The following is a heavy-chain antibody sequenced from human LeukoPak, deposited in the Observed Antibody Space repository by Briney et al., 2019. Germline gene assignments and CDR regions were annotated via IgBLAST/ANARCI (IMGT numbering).Heavy chain of an antibody. D-gene: IGHD3-16*01. CDR3: ARDGGIIRFGGQDV. Sequence: GRSLRLSCAASGFTFSSYWVSWVRQAPGKGLEWVANMNRDGGEKNYVDSIKGRFTISRDNAANSLYLQMNSLRVEDTAVYYCARDGGIIRFGGQDVWGQGTTVIVS. J-gene: IGHJ6*02. V-gene: IGHV3-7*01. CDR2: MNRDGGEK. CDR1: GFTFSSYW.